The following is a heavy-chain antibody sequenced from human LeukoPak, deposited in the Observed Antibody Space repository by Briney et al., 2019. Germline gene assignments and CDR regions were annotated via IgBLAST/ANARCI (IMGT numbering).Heavy chain of an antibody. CDR3: ARGLAVAGDLVGAFDI. D-gene: IGHD6-19*01. CDR2: ISAYNGNT. J-gene: IGHJ3*02. V-gene: IGHV1-18*01. Sequence: GASVKVSCKASGYTFTSYGISWVRQAPGQGLEWMGWISAYNGNTNYAQKLQGRVTMTTDTSTSTAYMELSRLRSDDTAVYYCARGLAVAGDLVGAFDIWGQGTMVTVSS. CDR1: GYTFTSYG.